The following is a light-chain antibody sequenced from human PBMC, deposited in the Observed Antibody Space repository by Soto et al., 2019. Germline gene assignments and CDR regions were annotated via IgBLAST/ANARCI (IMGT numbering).Light chain of an antibody. V-gene: IGLV2-14*01. Sequence: QSALTQPASVSGSPGQSITISCTGTSSDVCGYNYVSWYQQHPGKAPKLMIYDVSNRPSGVSNRFSGSKSGNTASLTISGLQAEDEADYYCSSYTSISTLYVFGTGTKVTVL. CDR1: SSDVCGYNY. CDR3: SSYTSISTLYV. J-gene: IGLJ1*01. CDR2: DVS.